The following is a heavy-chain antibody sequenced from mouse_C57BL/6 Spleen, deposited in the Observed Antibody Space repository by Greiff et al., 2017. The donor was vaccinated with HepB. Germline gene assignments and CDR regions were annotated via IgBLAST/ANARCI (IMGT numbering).Heavy chain of an antibody. D-gene: IGHD1-1*01. CDR2: IDPSDSET. J-gene: IGHJ3*01. CDR3: ARDYGSSPPWFAY. V-gene: IGHV1-52*01. CDR1: GYTFTSYW. Sequence: QVQLQQSGAELVRPGSSVKLSCKASGYTFTSYWMHWVKQRPIQGLEWIGNIDPSDSETHYNQKFKDKATLTVDKSSSTAYMQLSSLTSEDSAVYYCARDYGSSPPWFAYWGQGTLVTVSA.